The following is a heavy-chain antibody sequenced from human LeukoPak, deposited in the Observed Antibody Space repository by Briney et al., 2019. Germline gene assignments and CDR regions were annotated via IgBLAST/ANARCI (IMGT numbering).Heavy chain of an antibody. CDR1: GGSFSGYY. J-gene: IGHJ4*02. D-gene: IGHD1-20*01. CDR2: INHSGST. V-gene: IGHV4-34*01. CDR3: ARGGITGSDY. Sequence: SETLSLTCAVYGGSFSGYYWSWIRQPPGKGLEWIGEINHSGSTYYNPSLKSRVTISVDRSKNQFSLKLSSVTAADTAVYYCARGGITGSDYWGQGTLVTVSS.